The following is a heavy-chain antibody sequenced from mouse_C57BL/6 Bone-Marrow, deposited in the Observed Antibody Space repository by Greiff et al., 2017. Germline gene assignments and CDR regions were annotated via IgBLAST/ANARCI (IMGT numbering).Heavy chain of an antibody. V-gene: IGHV1-15*01. CDR2: IDPETGGT. J-gene: IGHJ2*01. Sequence: SGAELVRPGASVTLSCKASGYTFTDYEMHWVKQTPVHGLEWIGAIDPETGGTAYNQKFKGKAILTADKSSSTAYMELRSLTSEDSAVYYCTRGITTVVAGDYWGQGTTRTVSS. D-gene: IGHD1-1*01. CDR1: GYTFTDYE. CDR3: TRGITTVVAGDY.